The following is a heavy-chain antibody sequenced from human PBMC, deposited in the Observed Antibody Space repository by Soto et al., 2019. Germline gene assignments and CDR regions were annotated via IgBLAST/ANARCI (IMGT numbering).Heavy chain of an antibody. CDR1: GYLFSSHC. Sequence: ASVKAACKXSGYLFSSHCIYWVRQAPGQGLQWMGIINPGGGRTAYAQKFQGRVTLTRDMSTSTVYMELTSLTYDDTAVYYCARDVAGPGATYVMDVWGQVTTVTVSS. CDR2: INPGGGRT. V-gene: IGHV1-46*01. D-gene: IGHD2-2*01. CDR3: ARDVAGPGATYVMDV. J-gene: IGHJ6*02.